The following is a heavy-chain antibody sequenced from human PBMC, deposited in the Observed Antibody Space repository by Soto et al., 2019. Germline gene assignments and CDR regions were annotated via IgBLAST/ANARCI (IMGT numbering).Heavy chain of an antibody. V-gene: IGHV4-34*01. J-gene: IGHJ5*02. D-gene: IGHD6-13*01. Sequence: PSETLSLTCAVYCGSFSGYYWSWIRQPPGKGLEWIGEINHSGSTNYNPSLKSRVTISVDTSKNQFSLKLSSVTAADTAVYYCARGGSLAGTFVGYNWFDPWGQGTLVTVSS. CDR1: CGSFSGYY. CDR2: INHSGST. CDR3: ARGGSLAGTFVGYNWFDP.